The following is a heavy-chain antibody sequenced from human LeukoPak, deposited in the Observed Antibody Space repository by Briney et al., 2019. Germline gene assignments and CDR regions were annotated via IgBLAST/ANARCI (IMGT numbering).Heavy chain of an antibody. CDR2: VYYSGST. Sequence: AETLSLTCTVSSGSISPYYWNWIRQPPGKGLEWIGYVYYSGSTNYNPSLNSRVTISVDTSKNQFSLKLSSVTAADTAIYYCARDSRTTTAFDIWGKGTMVTVSS. CDR1: SGSISPYY. CDR3: ARDSRTTTAFDI. D-gene: IGHD1-1*01. J-gene: IGHJ3*02. V-gene: IGHV4-59*01.